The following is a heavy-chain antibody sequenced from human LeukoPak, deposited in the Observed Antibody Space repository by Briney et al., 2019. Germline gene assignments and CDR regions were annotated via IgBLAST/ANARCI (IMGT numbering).Heavy chain of an antibody. Sequence: PSETLSLTCTVSGGPISSSNNYWGWVRQPPGEGLEWIVSMPYSGSTYSNPSLKSRFTISLDTSKNQFSLKLSSVTAADTAVYYCTGYKVGTFDRSWGQGTLVTVSS. CDR3: TGYKVGTFDRS. V-gene: IGHV4-39*01. CDR2: MPYSGST. J-gene: IGHJ5*02. D-gene: IGHD5-12*01. CDR1: GGPISSSNNY.